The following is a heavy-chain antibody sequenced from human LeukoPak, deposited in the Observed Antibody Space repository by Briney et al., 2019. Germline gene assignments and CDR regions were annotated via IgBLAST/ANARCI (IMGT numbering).Heavy chain of an antibody. CDR2: ISYDGSNK. D-gene: IGHD3-22*01. V-gene: IGHV3-30-3*01. J-gene: IGHJ4*02. CDR3: AREGDSSGYKSYYFDY. CDR1: GFTSSSYA. Sequence: GGSLRLSCAASGFTSSSYAMHWVRQAPGKGLEWVAVISYDGSNKYYADSVKGRFTIFRDNSKNTLYLQMNSLRAEDTAVYYCAREGDSSGYKSYYFDYWGQGTLVTVSS.